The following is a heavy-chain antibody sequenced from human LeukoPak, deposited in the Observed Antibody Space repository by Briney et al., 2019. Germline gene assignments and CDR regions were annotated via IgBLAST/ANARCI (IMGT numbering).Heavy chain of an antibody. D-gene: IGHD2-2*01. V-gene: IGHV3-23*01. CDR3: AKDQYCTSTSCYVGY. Sequence: GGSLRLSCAASGFTFSSYAMSWVRQAPGKGMEWVSGISGSGGNTYYADSVKGRFTISRDNSKNTLYLQMNSLRAEDTAVYYCAKDQYCTSTSCYVGYWGQGTLVTVSS. CDR2: ISGSGGNT. J-gene: IGHJ4*02. CDR1: GFTFSSYA.